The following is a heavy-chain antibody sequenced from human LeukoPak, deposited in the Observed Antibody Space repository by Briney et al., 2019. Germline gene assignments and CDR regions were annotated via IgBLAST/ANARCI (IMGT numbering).Heavy chain of an antibody. J-gene: IGHJ4*02. Sequence: ASVKVSCKPSGYTFIDHYLHWVRQAPGQGLESVGWIDPDTGDTNYPQKFQGRVTMTRDTSSSTAYMELNRLRSDDTAVYYCARAGHNSNSGGYDFWGLGTLVTVSS. V-gene: IGHV1-2*02. CDR3: ARAGHNSNSGGYDF. CDR2: IDPDTGDT. CDR1: GYTFIDHY. D-gene: IGHD3-22*01.